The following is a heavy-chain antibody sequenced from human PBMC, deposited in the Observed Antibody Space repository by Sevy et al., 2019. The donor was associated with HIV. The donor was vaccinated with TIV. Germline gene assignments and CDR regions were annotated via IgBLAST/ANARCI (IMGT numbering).Heavy chain of an antibody. V-gene: IGHV3-48*03. J-gene: IGHJ6*02. D-gene: IGHD6-19*01. CDR1: GFTFSSYE. CDR3: AWLWLRDYNYYGMDV. Sequence: GGSLRLSCAASGFTFSSYEMNWVRQAPGKGLEWVSYISSSGSTIYYADSVKGRFTISRDNARNSLYLQMNSLRAEDTAVYYCAWLWLRDYNYYGMDVWGQGTTVTVSS. CDR2: ISSSGSTI.